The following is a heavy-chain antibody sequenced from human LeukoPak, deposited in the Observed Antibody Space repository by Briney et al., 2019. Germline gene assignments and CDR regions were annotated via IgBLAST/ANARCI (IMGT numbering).Heavy chain of an antibody. J-gene: IGHJ5*02. CDR2: IIPIFGTA. CDR3: ARDGTDYDSSGYYSPYYNWFGP. CDR1: GGTFSSYA. V-gene: IGHV1-69*13. D-gene: IGHD3-22*01. Sequence: SVKVSCKASGGTFSSYAISWVRQAPGQGLEWMGGIIPIFGTANYAQKFQGRVTITADESTSTAYMELSSLRSEDTAVYYCARDGTDYDSSGYYSPYYNWFGPWGQGTLVTVSS.